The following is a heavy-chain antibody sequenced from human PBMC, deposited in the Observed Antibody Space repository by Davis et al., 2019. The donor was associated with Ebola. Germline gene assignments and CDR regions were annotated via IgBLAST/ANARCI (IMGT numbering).Heavy chain of an antibody. CDR1: GGSISSYY. CDR3: ARDRGYGSGEFHFDY. J-gene: IGHJ4*02. CDR2: IFYSGST. D-gene: IGHD6-19*01. Sequence: SETLSPTCTVSGGSISSYYWSWIRQLPGKGLEWIGYIFYSGSTNYNPSLKSRVTISVDTSKNQFSLQLNSVTAADTAVYYCARDRGYGSGEFHFDYWGQGTLVTVSS. V-gene: IGHV4-59*12.